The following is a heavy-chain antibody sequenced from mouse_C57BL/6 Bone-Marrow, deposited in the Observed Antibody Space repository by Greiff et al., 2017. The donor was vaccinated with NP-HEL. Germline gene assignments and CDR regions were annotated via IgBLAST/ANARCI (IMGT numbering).Heavy chain of an antibody. V-gene: IGHV5-6*01. CDR2: ISSGGSYT. D-gene: IGHD2-5*01. CDR3: ARHTYYSNSAWFAY. CDR1: GFTFSSYG. J-gene: IGHJ3*01. Sequence: EVQLQQSGGDLVKPGGSLKLSCAASGFTFSSYGMSWVRQTPDKRLEWVATISSGGSYTYYPDSVKGRFTISRDNAKNTLYLQMSSLKSEDTAMYYCARHTYYSNSAWFAYWGQGTLVTVSA.